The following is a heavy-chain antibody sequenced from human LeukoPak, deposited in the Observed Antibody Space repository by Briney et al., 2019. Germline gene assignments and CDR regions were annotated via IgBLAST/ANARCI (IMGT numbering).Heavy chain of an antibody. D-gene: IGHD3-10*01. CDR2: VSYDGTNK. J-gene: IGHJ4*02. Sequence: GRSLRLSCAASGFTFSSYGMHWVRQAPGRGLEWEAVVSYDGTNKYYTDSVKGRFTISRDNSKNTLYLQMSNLRAEDAALYCARDRSLSSFGELFLWGQGTLVTVSS. CDR1: GFTFSSYG. CDR3: ARDRSLSSFGELFL. V-gene: IGHV3-30*06.